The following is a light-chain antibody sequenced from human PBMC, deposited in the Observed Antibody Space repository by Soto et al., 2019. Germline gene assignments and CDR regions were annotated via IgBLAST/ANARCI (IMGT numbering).Light chain of an antibody. Sequence: DLQMTQSPSSLSASVGDRVTITCQASQDIKNYLNWYQQKPGKAPNLLINDASNLKTGVPSRFSGSGSGTHFTFTISSLQPEDIATYYCQHYDHLPPLSFGGGTKVEIK. J-gene: IGKJ4*01. CDR1: QDIKNY. V-gene: IGKV1-33*01. CDR3: QHYDHLPPLS. CDR2: DAS.